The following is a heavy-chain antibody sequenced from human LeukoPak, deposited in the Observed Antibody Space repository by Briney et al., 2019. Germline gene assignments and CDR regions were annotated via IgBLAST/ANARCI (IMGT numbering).Heavy chain of an antibody. Sequence: SETLSLTYAVYGGSFSGYYWSWIRQPPGKGLEWIGEINHSGSTNYNPSLKSRVTISVDTSKNQFSLKLSSVTAADTAVYYCARGLAYYYGSGSYYNSATRGPFDYWGQGTLVTVSS. D-gene: IGHD3-10*01. V-gene: IGHV4-34*01. CDR3: ARGLAYYYGSGSYYNSATRGPFDY. CDR2: INHSGST. CDR1: GGSFSGYY. J-gene: IGHJ4*02.